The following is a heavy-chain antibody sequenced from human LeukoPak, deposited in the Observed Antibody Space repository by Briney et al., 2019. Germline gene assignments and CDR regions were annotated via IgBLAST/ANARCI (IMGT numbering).Heavy chain of an antibody. Sequence: GGSLRLSCAASGFTVSSNYMSWVRQAPGKGLEWVSVIYSGGSTYYADSVKGRFTISRDNSKNTLYLQMNSLRAEDTAVYYCARAPFYLAFDIWGQGTMVTVSS. D-gene: IGHD2/OR15-2a*01. V-gene: IGHV3-53*01. CDR3: ARAPFYLAFDI. CDR2: IYSGGST. J-gene: IGHJ3*02. CDR1: GFTVSSNY.